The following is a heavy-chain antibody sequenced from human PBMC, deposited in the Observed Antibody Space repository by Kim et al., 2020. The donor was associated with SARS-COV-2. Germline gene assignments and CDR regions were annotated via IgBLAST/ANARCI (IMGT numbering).Heavy chain of an antibody. D-gene: IGHD4-4*01. Sequence: GGSLRLSCAASGFSFSNFGMHWVRQAPGKGLEWVALISNDGSKKFYADSLKGRFTISRDNSKNTLYLQMNSLRVEDTAIYYCANRRDGYSHFDYWGQGTQVTVSS. CDR1: GFSFSNFG. J-gene: IGHJ4*02. CDR2: ISNDGSKK. CDR3: ANRRDGYSHFDY. V-gene: IGHV3-30*18.